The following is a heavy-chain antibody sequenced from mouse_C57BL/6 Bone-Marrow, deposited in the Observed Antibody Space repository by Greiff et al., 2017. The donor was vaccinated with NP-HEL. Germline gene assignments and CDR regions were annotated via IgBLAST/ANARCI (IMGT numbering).Heavy chain of an antibody. Sequence: VQLQQSGAELVRPGASVKLSCTASGFNIKDDYMHWVKQRPEQGLEWIGWIDPENGDTEYASKFQGKATITADTSSNTAYLQLSSLTSEDTAVYYCRYGYPLAMDYWGQGTLVTVSA. CDR3: RYGYPLAMDY. V-gene: IGHV14-4*01. D-gene: IGHD2-2*01. J-gene: IGHJ3*01. CDR1: GFNIKDDY. CDR2: IDPENGDT.